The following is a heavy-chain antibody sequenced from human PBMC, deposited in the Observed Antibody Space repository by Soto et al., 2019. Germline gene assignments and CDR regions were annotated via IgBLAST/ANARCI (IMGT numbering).Heavy chain of an antibody. D-gene: IGHD3-10*01. V-gene: IGHV4-39*01. CDR1: GGSISSSSYY. CDR2: IYYSGST. Sequence: SETLSLTCTVSGGSISSSSYYWGWIRQPPGKGLECIGSIYYSGSTYYNPSLKSRVTISVDTSKNQFSLKLSSVTAADTAVYYCARVRVIRGVIPSHFGLWGQGT. J-gene: IGHJ4*02. CDR3: ARVRVIRGVIPSHFGL.